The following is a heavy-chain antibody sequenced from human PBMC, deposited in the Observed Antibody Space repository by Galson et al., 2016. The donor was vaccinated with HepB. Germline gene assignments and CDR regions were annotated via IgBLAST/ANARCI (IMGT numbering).Heavy chain of an antibody. Sequence: SLRLSCAASGYIFSSHGIHWVRQAPGKGLGWVAVVWYDGSKGYYADSVKGRFTVSKDNPKNTAYLQMNSLRVEDTAVYYCARTIGFRVDYWGQGTLVTVSS. V-gene: IGHV3-33*01. J-gene: IGHJ4*02. CDR2: VWYDGSKG. CDR3: ARTIGFRVDY. CDR1: GYIFSSHG.